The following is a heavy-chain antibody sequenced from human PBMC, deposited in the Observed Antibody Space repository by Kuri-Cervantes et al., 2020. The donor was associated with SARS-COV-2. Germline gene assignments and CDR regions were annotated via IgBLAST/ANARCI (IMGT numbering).Heavy chain of an antibody. CDR1: GYTFTGYY. CDR3: ARVRMADGYFYHAMDV. D-gene: IGHD2/OR15-2a*01. CDR2: INPNSGGT. J-gene: IGHJ6*02. Sequence: ASVKVSCKASGYTFTGYYMHWVRQAPGQGLEWMGWINPNSGGTKSAQKFQGRVTMTRDTSVSTVYMELSNLRSDDTAVYYCARVRMADGYFYHAMDVWGQGTMVTVSS. V-gene: IGHV1-2*02.